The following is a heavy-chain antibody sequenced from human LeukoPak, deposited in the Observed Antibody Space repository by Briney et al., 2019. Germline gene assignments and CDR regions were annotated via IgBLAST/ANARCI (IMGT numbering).Heavy chain of an antibody. D-gene: IGHD6-13*01. CDR2: ISGSGGST. CDR1: GFTFSSYA. J-gene: IGHJ4*02. Sequence: AGGSLRLSCAASGFTFSSYAMSWVRQAPGKGLEWVSAISGSGGSTYYADSVKGRFTISRDNSKNTLYLQMNSLRAEDTAVYYCAKVHSAAGTRLVIDYWGQGTLVTVSS. V-gene: IGHV3-23*01. CDR3: AKVHSAAGTRLVIDY.